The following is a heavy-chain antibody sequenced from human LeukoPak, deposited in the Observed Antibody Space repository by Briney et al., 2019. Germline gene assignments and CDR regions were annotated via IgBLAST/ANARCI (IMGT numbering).Heavy chain of an antibody. CDR1: GFTFSSYW. Sequence: GGSLRLSCAASGFTFSSYWMSWVRQAPGKGPEWVSAISGSGGSTYYADSVKGRFTISRDNSKNTLYLQMNSLRAEDTAVYYRAKVLYCSSTSCHAPYFDYWGQGTLVTVSS. CDR3: AKVLYCSSTSCHAPYFDY. CDR2: ISGSGGST. J-gene: IGHJ4*02. D-gene: IGHD2-2*01. V-gene: IGHV3-23*01.